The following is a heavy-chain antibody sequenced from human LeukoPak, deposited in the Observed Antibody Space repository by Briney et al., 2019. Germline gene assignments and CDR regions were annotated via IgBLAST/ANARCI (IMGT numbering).Heavy chain of an antibody. V-gene: IGHV3-23*01. Sequence: GSLRLSCAASGFTFSNYAMSWVRQAPGKGLEWVSSISGSNDNTYYADSVKDRFTISRDNSKNTLSLQMNSLRAEDTAVYYCAKGRGTTVTSAANYWGQGTLVTVSS. D-gene: IGHD4-17*01. J-gene: IGHJ4*02. CDR2: ISGSNDNT. CDR3: AKGRGTTVTSAANY. CDR1: GFTFSNYA.